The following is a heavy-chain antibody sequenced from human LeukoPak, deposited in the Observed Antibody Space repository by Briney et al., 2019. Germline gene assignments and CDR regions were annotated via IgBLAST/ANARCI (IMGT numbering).Heavy chain of an antibody. CDR1: GFTFSNYW. CDR2: IKKDGSDK. V-gene: IGHV3-7*01. Sequence: GGSLRLTCAASGFTFSNYWMTWVRQAPGKGLEWVANIKKDGSDKYYVDSVKGRFTISRDNAKKSLFLQMNSLRAEDTAVYYCTGGPGYWGQGTLVTVSS. J-gene: IGHJ4*02. CDR3: TGGPGY. D-gene: IGHD2-15*01.